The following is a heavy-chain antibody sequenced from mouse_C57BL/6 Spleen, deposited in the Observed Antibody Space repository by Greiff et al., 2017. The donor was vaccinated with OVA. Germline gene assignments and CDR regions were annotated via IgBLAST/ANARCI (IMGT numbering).Heavy chain of an antibody. V-gene: IGHV5-17*01. Sequence: DVKLVESGGGLVKPGGSLKLSCAASGFTFSDYGMHWVRQAPEKGLEWVAYISSGSSTIYYADTVKGRFTISRDNAKNTLFLQMTSLRSEDTAMYYCSRPLYDYDGGFAYWGQGTLVTVSA. CDR1: GFTFSDYG. CDR2: ISSGSSTI. D-gene: IGHD2-4*01. J-gene: IGHJ3*01. CDR3: SRPLYDYDGGFAY.